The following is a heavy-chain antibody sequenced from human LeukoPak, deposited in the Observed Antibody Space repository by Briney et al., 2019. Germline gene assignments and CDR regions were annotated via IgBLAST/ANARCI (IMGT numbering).Heavy chain of an antibody. D-gene: IGHD3-10*01. CDR1: GGTFSSYA. V-gene: IGHV1-69*04. CDR3: ARDMVRGVIIPNWFDP. Sequence: GSSVKVSCKASGGTFSSYAISWVRQAPGQGLEWMGRIIPILGIANYAQKFQGRATITADKSTSTAYMELSSLRSEDTAVYYCARDMVRGVIIPNWFDPWGQGTLVTVSS. CDR2: IIPILGIA. J-gene: IGHJ5*02.